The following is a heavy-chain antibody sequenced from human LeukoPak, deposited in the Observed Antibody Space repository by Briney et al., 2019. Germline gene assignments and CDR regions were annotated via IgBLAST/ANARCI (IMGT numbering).Heavy chain of an antibody. CDR3: ARDYYDFWSGYYSRWFDP. CDR2: MNPNSGNT. D-gene: IGHD3-3*01. V-gene: IGHV1-8*01. CDR1: GYTFTSYD. J-gene: IGHJ5*02. Sequence: ASVKVSCKASGYTFTSYDINWVRQATGQGLEWMGWMNPNSGNTGYAQKFQGRVTMTRNTSISTAYMELSSLRSADTAVYYCARDYYDFWSGYYSRWFDPWGQGTLVTVSS.